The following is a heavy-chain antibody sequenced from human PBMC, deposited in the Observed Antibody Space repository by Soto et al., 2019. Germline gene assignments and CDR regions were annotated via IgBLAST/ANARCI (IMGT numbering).Heavy chain of an antibody. J-gene: IGHJ6*02. Sequence: ASVKVSCKASGYTFTGYYMHWVRQAPGQGLEWMGWINPNSGGTNYAQKFQSWVTMTRDTSISTAYKELSRLRSDDKAVYYCTRFRAPPLVNAARQYYYYYYGMDVWGQGTTVTVSS. D-gene: IGHD6-6*01. CDR3: TRFRAPPLVNAARQYYYYYYGMDV. CDR1: GYTFTGYY. CDR2: INPNSGGT. V-gene: IGHV1-2*04.